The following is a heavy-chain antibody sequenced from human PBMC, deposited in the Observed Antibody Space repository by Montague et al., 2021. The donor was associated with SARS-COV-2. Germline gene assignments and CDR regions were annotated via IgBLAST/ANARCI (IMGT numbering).Heavy chain of an antibody. CDR3: ARETVSAAASEIDN. CDR1: GDSMSRSYHN. V-gene: IGHV4-39*01. Sequence: SETLSLTCSVSGDSMSRSYHNWDWIRQPPGKGLEWIGTTSYGGITYDSPSLKSRVTISVDTSKKQFSLKVTSMTAADTAVYYCARETVSAAASEIDNWGQGTLVTVSS. D-gene: IGHD2-2*01. CDR2: TSYGGIT. J-gene: IGHJ4*02.